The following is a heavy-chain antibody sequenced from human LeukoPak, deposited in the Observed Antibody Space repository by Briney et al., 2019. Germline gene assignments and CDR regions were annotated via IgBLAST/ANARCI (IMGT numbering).Heavy chain of an antibody. D-gene: IGHD3-22*01. CDR3: ARDKSVYYDTSGSRFDY. CDR1: GFTFSSYA. V-gene: IGHV3-30-3*01. Sequence: GGSLRLSCAASGFTFSSYAMHWVRQAPGKGLEWVAVISYDGSNKYYADSVKGRFTISRDNSKNTLYLQMNSLRAEDTAVYYCARDKSVYYDTSGSRFDYWGQGTLVTVSS. J-gene: IGHJ4*02. CDR2: ISYDGSNK.